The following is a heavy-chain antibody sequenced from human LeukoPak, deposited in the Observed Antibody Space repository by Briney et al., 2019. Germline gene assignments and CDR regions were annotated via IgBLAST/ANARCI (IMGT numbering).Heavy chain of an antibody. CDR1: GFTLSKHW. D-gene: IGHD1-26*01. V-gene: IGHV3-30*02. CDR2: IRYDGSNK. Sequence: GGSLRLSCAASGFTLSKHWMTWVRQAPGKGLEWVAFIRYDGSNKYYADSVKGRFTISRDNSKNTLYLQMNSLRAEDTAVYYCAKARSSGSYVWWGTDNWFDPWGQGTLVTVSS. J-gene: IGHJ5*02. CDR3: AKARSSGSYVWWGTDNWFDP.